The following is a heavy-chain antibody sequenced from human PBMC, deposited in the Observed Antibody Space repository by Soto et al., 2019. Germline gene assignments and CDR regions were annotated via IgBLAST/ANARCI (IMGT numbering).Heavy chain of an antibody. D-gene: IGHD6-19*01. CDR1: GFTFSSYW. J-gene: IGHJ4*02. V-gene: IGHV3-7*03. Sequence: GGSLRLSCAAYGFTFSSYWMSWVRQAPGKGLEWVANIKQDGSEKYYVDSVKGRFTISRDDAKNSLYLQMNSLRAEDTAVYYCARDRSRSYSSGCLAYWGQGTLVTVSS. CDR2: IKQDGSEK. CDR3: ARDRSRSYSSGCLAY.